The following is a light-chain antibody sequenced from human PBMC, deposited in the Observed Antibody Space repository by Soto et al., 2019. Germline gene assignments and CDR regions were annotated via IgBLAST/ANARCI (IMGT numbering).Light chain of an antibody. J-gene: IGLJ1*01. CDR3: QSYDSSLSGYV. CDR1: XSXIGAGYD. Sequence: QSVLTQPPSVSGAPGQRVTISCTGSXSXIGAGYDVHWYQQLPGTAPKLLIYGNSNRPSGVPDRFSGSKSGTSASLAITGLQAEDEADYYCQSYDSSLSGYVFGTGTKVTVL. V-gene: IGLV1-40*01. CDR2: GNS.